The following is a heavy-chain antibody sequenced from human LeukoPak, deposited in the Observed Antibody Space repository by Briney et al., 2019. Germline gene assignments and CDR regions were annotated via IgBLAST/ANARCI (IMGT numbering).Heavy chain of an antibody. J-gene: IGHJ6*03. D-gene: IGHD5-24*01. Sequence: SETLSLTCTVSGGSISSYYWSWIRQPPGKGLEWIGYIYYSGSTNYNLSLNSRVTISIDTSKNQFSLKLRSVTAADTAVYYCARIEMATTQDYYYYMDVWGKGTTVTVSS. CDR3: ARIEMATTQDYYYYMDV. V-gene: IGHV4-59*08. CDR2: IYYSGST. CDR1: GGSISSYY.